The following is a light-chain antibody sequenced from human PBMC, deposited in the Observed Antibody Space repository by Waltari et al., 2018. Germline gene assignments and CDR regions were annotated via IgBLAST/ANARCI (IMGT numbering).Light chain of an antibody. J-gene: IGLJ2*01. CDR3: SSYAGSNNVV. V-gene: IGLV2-8*01. CDR1: SSDVGGYNY. CDR2: EVS. Sequence: QSALTQPPSASGSPGQSVTISCTGTSSDVGGYNYVSCYQPSPGKAPKLMIYEVSKRPSGVPDRFSGSKSGNTASLTVSGLQAEDEADYYCSSYAGSNNVVFGGGTKLTVL.